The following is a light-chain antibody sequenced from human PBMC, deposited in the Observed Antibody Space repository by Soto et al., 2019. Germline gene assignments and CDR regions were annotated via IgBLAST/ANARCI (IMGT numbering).Light chain of an antibody. CDR1: SCDVGGYNY. CDR3: SSYTSSSTLV. V-gene: IGLV2-14*01. Sequence: QSVLTQPASVSGSPGQSITIPCTGGSCDVGGYNYVSWYQHHPGKAPKLMIYEVSNRPSGVSNRFSGSKSGNTASLTISGLQAEDEADYYCSSYTSSSTLVFGTGTKLTVL. CDR2: EVS. J-gene: IGLJ1*01.